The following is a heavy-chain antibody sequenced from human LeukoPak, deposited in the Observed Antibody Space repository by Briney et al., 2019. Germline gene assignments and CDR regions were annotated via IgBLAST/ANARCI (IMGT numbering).Heavy chain of an antibody. Sequence: GGSLRLSCAASGFTLSSYSMNWVRQAPGKGLEWVSYISISSTTIYYADSVKGRFTISRDNAKNSLYLQMSSLRGDDTAVYYCARSTEHDYWGQGTLVTVSS. J-gene: IGHJ4*02. CDR2: ISISSTTI. CDR3: ARSTEHDY. CDR1: GFTLSSYS. D-gene: IGHD1-26*01. V-gene: IGHV3-48*01.